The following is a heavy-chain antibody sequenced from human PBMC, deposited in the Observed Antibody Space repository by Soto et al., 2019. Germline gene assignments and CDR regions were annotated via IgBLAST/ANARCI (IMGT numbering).Heavy chain of an antibody. J-gene: IGHJ4*02. Sequence: EVQLVESGGGLVQPWGSLRLSCAASGFTFSSYWMHWVRQAPGKGLVWVSRINSDGSSTSYADSVKGRFTISRDNAKNTLYLQMNSLRAEATAVYYCVRTSLVVAAATREDYWGQGTLVTVSS. D-gene: IGHD2-15*01. V-gene: IGHV3-74*01. CDR3: VRTSLVVAAATREDY. CDR1: GFTFSSYW. CDR2: INSDGSST.